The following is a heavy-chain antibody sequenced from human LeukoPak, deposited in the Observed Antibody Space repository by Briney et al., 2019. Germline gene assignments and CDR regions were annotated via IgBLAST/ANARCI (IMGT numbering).Heavy chain of an antibody. Sequence: ETGGSLRLSCAASGFRFSDYYMSWIRQAPGKGLEWVSSISRGGNSKYSADSVKGRFTISRDNAKNSLDLQMDSLRGEDTAVYYCARRLTGDARSFDYWGQGTLVTVSS. CDR2: ISRGGNSK. J-gene: IGHJ4*02. D-gene: IGHD7-27*01. CDR3: ARRLTGDARSFDY. V-gene: IGHV3-11*04. CDR1: GFRFSDYY.